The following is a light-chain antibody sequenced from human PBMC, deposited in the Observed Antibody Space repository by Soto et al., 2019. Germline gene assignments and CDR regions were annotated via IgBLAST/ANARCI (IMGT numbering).Light chain of an antibody. CDR2: EVS. CDR3: SSYTVPSPYV. CDR1: RNDVGDYKY. J-gene: IGLJ1*01. V-gene: IGLV2-14*01. Sequence: QSALTQPASLSGSPGQSITISCTGTRNDVGDYKYVSWYQQHPGKAPKLILYEVSNRPSGVSSRFSGSKSGNTASLTISGLQPEDEADYYCSSYTVPSPYVFGTGTKLTVL.